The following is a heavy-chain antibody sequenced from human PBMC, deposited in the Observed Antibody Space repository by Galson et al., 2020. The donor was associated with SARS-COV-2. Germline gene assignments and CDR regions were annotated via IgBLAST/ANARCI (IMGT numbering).Heavy chain of an antibody. CDR2: ISYEGSNK. Sequence: GGSLRLSCAASGFTFSNYAIHWVRQAPGKGLEWVTFISYEGSNKYYADSVKGRFTISRDNSKNTLYLQMNSLRAEDTAVYYCSRGAVAGNAAFDIWGQGTMVTVSS. CDR3: SRGAVAGNAAFDI. V-gene: IGHV3-30*04. J-gene: IGHJ3*02. D-gene: IGHD6-19*01. CDR1: GFTFSNYA.